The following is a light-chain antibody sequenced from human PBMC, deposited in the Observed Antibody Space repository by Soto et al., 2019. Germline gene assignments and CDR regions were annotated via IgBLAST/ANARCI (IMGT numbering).Light chain of an antibody. J-gene: IGKJ1*01. CDR3: QHYGTTPWT. Sequence: ETVLTQSPGTLSLSPGERVTLSCRASQSVCSRCFAWYQQKPSQSPRLLIYVASTRATGIPDRFSGSGSGSDFTLTISRLEPEDFAVYYCQHYGTTPWTFGQGTKLVIK. CDR2: VAS. V-gene: IGKV3-20*01. CDR1: QSVCSRC.